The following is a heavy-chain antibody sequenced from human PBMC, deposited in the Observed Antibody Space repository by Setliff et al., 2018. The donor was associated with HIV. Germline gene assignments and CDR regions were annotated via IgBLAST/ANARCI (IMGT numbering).Heavy chain of an antibody. D-gene: IGHD6-13*01. CDR3: ARSNPGITAGLLAY. J-gene: IGHJ4*02. V-gene: IGHV4-61*02. Sequence: KTSETLSLTCTVSGGSISSVSHFWNWIRQPAGKGLEWIGRIYTTGGTNYNPALKSRVTMSIDTSKNQISLKLNSVTAADTATYYCARSNPGITAGLLAYWGPGTLVTVSS. CDR1: GGSISSVSHF. CDR2: IYTTGGT.